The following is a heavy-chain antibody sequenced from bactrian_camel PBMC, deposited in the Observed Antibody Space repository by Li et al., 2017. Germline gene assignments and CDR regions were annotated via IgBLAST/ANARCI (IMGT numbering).Heavy chain of an antibody. Sequence: QLVESGGGSVQPGESLRLSCSASGHTYCMGWFRQAPGKDREGVAAIDSFGSTTYQESAKGRFTISKDNAKNSLYLQMNSLKPEDSAMYYCGAGPYGYCANGYWKSKYGMDYWGKGTQVTVS. V-gene: IGHV3S53*01. CDR1: GHTYC. J-gene: IGHJ7*01. D-gene: IGHD3*01. CDR2: IDSFGST.